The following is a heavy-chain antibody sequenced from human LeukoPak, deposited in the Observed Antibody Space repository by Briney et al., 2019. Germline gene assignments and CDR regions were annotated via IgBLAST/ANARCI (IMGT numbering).Heavy chain of an antibody. J-gene: IGHJ4*02. CDR2: IYTVGST. Sequence: GGSLRLSCAASGFTVSSNYMSWVRQAPGKGLEWVSVIYTVGSTFYADSVKGRFTISRDNSKNTLYLEMNSLRAEDTAVYYCARGTVGVGEVDYWGQGTLVTVSS. D-gene: IGHD3-10*01. CDR3: ARGTVGVGEVDY. V-gene: IGHV3-53*01. CDR1: GFTVSSNY.